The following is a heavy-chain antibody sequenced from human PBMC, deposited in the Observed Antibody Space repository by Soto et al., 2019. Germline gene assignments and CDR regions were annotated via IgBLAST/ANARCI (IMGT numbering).Heavy chain of an antibody. CDR1: GFTFSNYV. D-gene: IGHD3-10*01. J-gene: IGHJ4*02. CDR2: ISGSGRDT. V-gene: IGHV3-23*01. Sequence: EVQLLESGGGLVQPGGSLRLSCAASGFTFSNYVMTWVRQRPGKGLEWVSTISGSGRDTYYAESVKGRSTISRDSSKNTLYLQINTLRAEDTAIYYCAKDADYHGSGSFLDYWGQGTLVTVSS. CDR3: AKDADYHGSGSFLDY.